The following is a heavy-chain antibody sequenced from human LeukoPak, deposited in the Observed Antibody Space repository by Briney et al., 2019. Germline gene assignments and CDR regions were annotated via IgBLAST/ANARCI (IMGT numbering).Heavy chain of an antibody. CDR3: ARKGGVRAVAGHFYYYYGMDV. CDR2: INPNSGGT. D-gene: IGHD6-19*01. V-gene: IGHV1-2*02. Sequence: GVPVKVSCKASGYTFSGYIHWVRQAAGQGLEWMGSINPNSGGTNYAQKFQGTVTMTMDTSISTAYMELSRLRSDDTAVYYCARKGGVRAVAGHFYYYYGMDVWGQGTTVTVSS. CDR1: GYTFSGY. J-gene: IGHJ6*02.